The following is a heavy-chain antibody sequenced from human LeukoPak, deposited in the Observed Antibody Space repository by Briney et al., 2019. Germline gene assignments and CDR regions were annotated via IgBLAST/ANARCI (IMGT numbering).Heavy chain of an antibody. Sequence: GGSLRLSCAASGFTFSSYAMSWVRQAPGKGLEWVSAISGSGGSTYYADSVKGRFTISRDNASNKVHLQMNSLRDGDTGFYYCLRDYHGMDVWGQGTTVIVSS. CDR3: LRDYHGMDV. CDR2: ISGSGGST. CDR1: GFTFSSYA. D-gene: IGHD5-24*01. J-gene: IGHJ6*02. V-gene: IGHV3-23*01.